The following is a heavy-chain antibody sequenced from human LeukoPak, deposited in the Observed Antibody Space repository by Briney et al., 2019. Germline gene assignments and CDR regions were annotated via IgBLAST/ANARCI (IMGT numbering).Heavy chain of an antibody. J-gene: IGHJ6*02. CDR1: GGSISSGDYY. CDR2: IYYSGST. Sequence: PSQTLSLTCTVSGGSISSGDYYWSWLRQPPGKGLEWIGYIYYSGSTYYNPSLKSRVTISVDTSKNQFSLKLSSVTAADTAVYYCARAQLYGDYVPYGMDVWGQGNTVTVSS. D-gene: IGHD4-17*01. CDR3: ARAQLYGDYVPYGMDV. V-gene: IGHV4-30-4*01.